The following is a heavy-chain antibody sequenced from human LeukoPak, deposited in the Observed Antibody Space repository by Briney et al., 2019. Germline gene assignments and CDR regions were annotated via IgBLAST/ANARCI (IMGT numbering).Heavy chain of an antibody. D-gene: IGHD6-13*01. V-gene: IGHV1-2*02. CDR1: GYTFTGYY. CDR3: ASWKPGYSSSWYYYYGMDV. Sequence: GASVKVSCKASGYTFTGYYMHWVRQAPGQGLEWMGWINPNSGGTNYAQKFQGRVTMTRDTSISTAYMELSRLRSDDTAVYYCASWKPGYSSSWYYYYGMDVWGQGTTVTVSS. J-gene: IGHJ6*02. CDR2: INPNSGGT.